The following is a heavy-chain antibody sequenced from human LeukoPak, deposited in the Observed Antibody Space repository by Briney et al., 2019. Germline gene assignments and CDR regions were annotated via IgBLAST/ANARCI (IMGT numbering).Heavy chain of an antibody. J-gene: IGHJ4*02. CDR3: ARVASGGVLLDY. Sequence: SQNLSLTCTVSGGSISSGDYYWSWIRQPPGKGLEWIGYIYYSGSTYYNPSLKSRVTISVDTSKNQFSLKLSSVTAADTAVYYCARVASGGVLLDYWGQGTLVTVSS. CDR1: GGSISSGDYY. V-gene: IGHV4-30-4*01. CDR2: IYYSGST. D-gene: IGHD1-26*01.